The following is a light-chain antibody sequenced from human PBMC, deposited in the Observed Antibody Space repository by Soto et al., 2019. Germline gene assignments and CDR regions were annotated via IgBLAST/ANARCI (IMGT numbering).Light chain of an antibody. CDR3: QHRSSWPIT. CDR1: QSVSGY. J-gene: IGKJ5*01. CDR2: DIS. V-gene: IGKV3-11*01. Sequence: EIVLTQSPGTLSLSPGERATLSCRASQSVSGYLAWYQQKPGQAPRLLIYDISKRATGIPARFSGSGSATDLTLTISSLEPGDFAVYYCQHRSSWPITFGQGTRLEIK.